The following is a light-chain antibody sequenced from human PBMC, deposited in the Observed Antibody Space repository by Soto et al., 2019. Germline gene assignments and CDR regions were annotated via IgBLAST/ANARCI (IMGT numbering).Light chain of an antibody. CDR1: QSISSK. J-gene: IGKJ1*01. CDR2: GAS. CDR3: QQYNSYLWT. Sequence: DIEMTQSPATLSVSPGEGATLSCRASQSISSKLAWYQQKPGQAPRLLIYGASTMATGIPARFSGSGSGTEFTLIISSLQSEDSAVYYCQQYNSYLWTFGQGTKVDIK. V-gene: IGKV3-15*01.